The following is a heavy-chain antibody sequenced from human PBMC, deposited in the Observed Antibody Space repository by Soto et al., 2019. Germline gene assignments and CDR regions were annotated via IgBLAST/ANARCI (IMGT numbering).Heavy chain of an antibody. CDR2: ISGSGGST. CDR1: GFTFSSYA. Sequence: GGSLRLSCAASGFTFSSYAMSWVRQAPGKGLEWVSAISGSGGSTYYADSVKGRFTISRDDSKNTLYLQMNSLRAEDTAVYYCAKFIRDGWGDPDYDFWSGYSYYYYGMDVWGQGTTVTVSS. D-gene: IGHD3-3*01. CDR3: AKFIRDGWGDPDYDFWSGYSYYYYGMDV. V-gene: IGHV3-23*01. J-gene: IGHJ6*02.